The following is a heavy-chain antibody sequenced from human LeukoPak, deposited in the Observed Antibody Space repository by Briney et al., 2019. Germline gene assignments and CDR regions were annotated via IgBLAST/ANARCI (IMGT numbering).Heavy chain of an antibody. Sequence: SQTLSLTCAISGDSVSSKSASWNWIRQSPSRGLEWLGRTYSRSKWFNDYAVSVKSRITINPDTSKNQFSLHLTSVAPDDTAVYYCARGTGSLDYWGQGTLVTVSS. CDR2: TYSRSKWFN. V-gene: IGHV6-1*01. D-gene: IGHD1-26*01. J-gene: IGHJ4*02. CDR1: GDSVSSKSAS. CDR3: ARGTGSLDY.